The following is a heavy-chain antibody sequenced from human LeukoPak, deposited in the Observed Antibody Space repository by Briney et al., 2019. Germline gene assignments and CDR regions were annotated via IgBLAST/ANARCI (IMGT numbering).Heavy chain of an antibody. D-gene: IGHD6-13*01. Sequence: GGSLRLSCAASGFTFSSYAMSWVRQAPGRGLEWVSAISGSGGSTYYADSVKGRFTISRDNSKNTLYPQMNSLRAEDTAVYYCARYAAATGQDALDIWGQGTMVTVSS. CDR2: ISGSGGST. V-gene: IGHV3-23*01. CDR3: ARYAAATGQDALDI. CDR1: GFTFSSYA. J-gene: IGHJ3*02.